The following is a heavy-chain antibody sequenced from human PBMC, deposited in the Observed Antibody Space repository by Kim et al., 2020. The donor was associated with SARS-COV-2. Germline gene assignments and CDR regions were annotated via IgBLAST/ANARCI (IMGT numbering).Heavy chain of an antibody. V-gene: IGHV4-59*01. CDR1: GGSISSYY. Sequence: LETLSLTCTVSGGSISSYYWSWIRQPPGKGLEWIGYIYYSGSTNYNPSLKSRVTISVDTSKNQFSLKLSSVTAADTAVYYCARVSGYYGSGSYPVNNWF. D-gene: IGHD3-10*01. CDR2: IYYSGST. J-gene: IGHJ5*01. CDR3: ARVSGYYGSGSYPVNNWF.